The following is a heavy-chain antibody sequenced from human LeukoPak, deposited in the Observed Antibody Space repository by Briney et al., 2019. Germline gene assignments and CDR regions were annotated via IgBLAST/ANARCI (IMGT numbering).Heavy chain of an antibody. J-gene: IGHJ6*02. V-gene: IGHV3-21*01. CDR1: GFTFSSYS. CDR3: AREHSTEFYYYYGMDV. Sequence: GGSLRLSCAASGFTFSSYSMNWVRQAPGKGLEWVSSISSSSSYIYYADSVKGRFTISRDNAKNSLYLQMNSLRAEDTAVYYCAREHSTEFYYYYGMDVWGQGTTVTVSS. D-gene: IGHD3-10*01. CDR2: ISSSSSYI.